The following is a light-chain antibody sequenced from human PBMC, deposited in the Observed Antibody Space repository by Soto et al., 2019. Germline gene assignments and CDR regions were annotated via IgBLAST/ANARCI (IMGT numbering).Light chain of an antibody. CDR2: WAS. CDR1: QNINGY. V-gene: IGKV1-5*03. CDR3: QQYSAYPLT. J-gene: IGKJ4*01. Sequence: DIQLPQSPSTLSASVGDRVTITCRASQNINGYLAWYQQKPGKAPKLLIYWASSLISGVPSRFTGGESGTEFTLTISSLQPDDFATYYCQQYSAYPLTFGGGTKVDVK.